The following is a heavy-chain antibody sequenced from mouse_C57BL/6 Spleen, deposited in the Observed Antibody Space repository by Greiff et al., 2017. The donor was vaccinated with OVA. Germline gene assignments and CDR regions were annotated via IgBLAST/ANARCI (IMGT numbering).Heavy chain of an antibody. D-gene: IGHD2-3*01. CDR2: INPSSGYT. CDR1: GYTFTSYT. Sequence: VQLQQSGAELARPGASVKMSCKASGYTFTSYTMHWVKQRPGQGLEWIGYINPSSGYTKYNQKFKDKATLTADKSSSTAYMQLSSLTYEDSAVYYCARSGYYPYWYFDVWGTGTTVTVSS. CDR3: ARSGYYPYWYFDV. V-gene: IGHV1-4*01. J-gene: IGHJ1*03.